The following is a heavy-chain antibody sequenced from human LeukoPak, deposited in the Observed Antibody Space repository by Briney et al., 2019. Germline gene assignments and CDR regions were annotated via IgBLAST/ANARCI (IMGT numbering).Heavy chain of an antibody. CDR3: ARTQYYYDSSGYYYSGACDY. CDR2: IFSNDEK. CDR1: GFSLINARMG. D-gene: IGHD3-22*01. J-gene: IGHJ4*02. Sequence: GSGPVLVKPTETLTLTCTVSGFSLINARMGVSWIRQPPGKALEWLAHIFSNDEKSYSTSLKSRLTISKDTSKSQVVLTMTNMDPVDTATYYCARTQYYYDSSGYYYSGACDYWGQGTLVTVSS. V-gene: IGHV2-26*01.